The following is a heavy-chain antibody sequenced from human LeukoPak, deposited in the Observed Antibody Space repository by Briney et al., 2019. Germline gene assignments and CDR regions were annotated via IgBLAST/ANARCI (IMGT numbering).Heavy chain of an antibody. CDR1: GFTFSSYS. CDR3: ARDRVDILTGYYNNWFDP. J-gene: IGHJ5*02. CDR2: ITSSSSYI. D-gene: IGHD3-9*01. Sequence: GASLRLSCAASGFTFSSYSMNWVRQALGKGLEWVSSITSSSSYIYSADSVKGRFTISRDNAKNSLYLQMSSLRAEDTAVYYCARDRVDILTGYYNNWFDPWGQGTLVTVSS. V-gene: IGHV3-21*01.